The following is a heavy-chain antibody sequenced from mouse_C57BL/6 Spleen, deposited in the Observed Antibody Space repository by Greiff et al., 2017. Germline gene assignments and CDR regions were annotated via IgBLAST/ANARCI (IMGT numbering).Heavy chain of an antibody. V-gene: IGHV8-12*01. J-gene: IGHJ4*01. CDR2: IYWDDDK. CDR1: GFSLSTSGMG. D-gene: IGHD1-1*01. CDR3: ARSPPPYYYGSSGDYYYAMDY. Sequence: QVQLKESGPGILQSSQTLSLTCSFSGFSLSTSGMGVSWIRQPSGKGLEWLAHIYWDDDKRYNPSLKSRLTISKDTSRNQVFLTITSVDTADTATYCCARSPPPYYYGSSGDYYYAMDYWGQGTSVTVSS.